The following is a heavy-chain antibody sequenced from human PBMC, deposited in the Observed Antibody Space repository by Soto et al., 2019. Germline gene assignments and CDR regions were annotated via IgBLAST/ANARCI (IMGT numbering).Heavy chain of an antibody. J-gene: IGHJ6*02. Sequence: GGSLRLSCAASGFTFDNYAMHWVRQAPGKGLEWVSGISWNSNTIAYADSVKGRFTISRDNSKNTLYLQMNSLRAEDTAVYYCAKDHRIAAGPWYYYYGMDVWGQGTTVTVSS. D-gene: IGHD6-13*01. CDR1: GFTFDNYA. CDR2: ISWNSNTI. V-gene: IGHV3-9*01. CDR3: AKDHRIAAGPWYYYYGMDV.